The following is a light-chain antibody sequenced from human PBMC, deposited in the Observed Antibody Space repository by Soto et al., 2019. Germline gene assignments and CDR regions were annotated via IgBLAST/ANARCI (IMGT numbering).Light chain of an antibody. Sequence: LTQPASVSGSPGQSITISCTGTSSDVGNYKYVSWYQRHPGKAPKLMIYEVSNRPSGVSNRFSGSKSGNTASLTISGLQAEDETDYYCFSYTSSGTYVFGTGTKVTVL. J-gene: IGLJ1*01. CDR1: SSDVGNYKY. CDR2: EVS. V-gene: IGLV2-14*01. CDR3: FSYTSSGTYV.